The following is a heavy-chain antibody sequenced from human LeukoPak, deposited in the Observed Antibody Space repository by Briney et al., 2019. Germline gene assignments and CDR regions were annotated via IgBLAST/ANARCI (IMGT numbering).Heavy chain of an antibody. Sequence: ASVKVSCKASGYTFTGYYMHWVRQAPGQGLEWMGWINPNSGGTNYAQKFQGRVTMTRDTSISTAYMELSRLRSDDTAVYYCARDRLLTGYSSSLFAFDIWGQGTMVTVSS. D-gene: IGHD6-19*01. V-gene: IGHV1-2*02. CDR1: GYTFTGYY. CDR3: ARDRLLTGYSSSLFAFDI. CDR2: INPNSGGT. J-gene: IGHJ3*02.